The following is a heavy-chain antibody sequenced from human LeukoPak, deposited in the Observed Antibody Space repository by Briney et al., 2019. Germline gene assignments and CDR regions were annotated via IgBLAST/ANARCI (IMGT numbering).Heavy chain of an antibody. J-gene: IGHJ5*02. CDR1: GFTVSSNY. D-gene: IGHD1-26*01. CDR3: ARSVGATTDWFDP. Sequence: PGGSLRPSCEASGFTVSSNYMSWVRQAPGKGLEWVSVIYSGGSTYYADSVKGRFTISRDNSKNTLYLQMNSLRGEDTAVYYCARSVGATTDWFDPWGQGTQVIVSS. CDR2: IYSGGST. V-gene: IGHV3-66*01.